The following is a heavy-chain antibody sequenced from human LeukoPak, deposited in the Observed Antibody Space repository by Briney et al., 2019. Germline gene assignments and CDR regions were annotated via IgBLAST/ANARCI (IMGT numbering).Heavy chain of an antibody. CDR3: ASRGELLITMVES. CDR2: INHSGST. J-gene: IGHJ4*02. D-gene: IGHD3-10*01. Sequence: KSSETLSLTCAVYGGSFSDYYWNWIRQPPGKGLEWIGEINHSGSTNYNPSLKSRVTISVDTSKNQFSLKLSSVTAADTAVYYCASRGELLITMVESWGQGTLVTVSS. CDR1: GGSFSDYY. V-gene: IGHV4-34*01.